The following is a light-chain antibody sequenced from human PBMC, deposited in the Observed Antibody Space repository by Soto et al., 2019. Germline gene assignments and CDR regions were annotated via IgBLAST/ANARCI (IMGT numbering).Light chain of an antibody. CDR1: SGHSSYA. CDR2: LNSDGSH. V-gene: IGLV4-69*01. J-gene: IGLJ3*02. Sequence: QLLLTQSPSASASLGASVKLTCTLSSGHSSYAIAWHQQQPEKGPRYLMKLNSDGSHSKGDGIPDRFSGSSSGAERYLTISSLQSEDEADYYCQTWGTGMGVFGGGTKLTVL. CDR3: QTWGTGMGV.